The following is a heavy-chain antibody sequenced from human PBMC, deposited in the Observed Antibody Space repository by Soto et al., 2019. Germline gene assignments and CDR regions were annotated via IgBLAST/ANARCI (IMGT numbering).Heavy chain of an antibody. V-gene: IGHV5-51*01. Sequence: PGESLKISCKGSGYSFTNYWIGWVRQMPGKGLEWMGIIYPGDSDTRYSPSFQGQVTISADKSISTAYLQWSSLKASDTAMYYCARPPTFSGSYFGAFEIWGQGTLVTVSS. CDR3: ARPPTFSGSYFGAFEI. CDR1: GYSFTNYW. CDR2: IYPGDSDT. D-gene: IGHD1-26*01. J-gene: IGHJ3*02.